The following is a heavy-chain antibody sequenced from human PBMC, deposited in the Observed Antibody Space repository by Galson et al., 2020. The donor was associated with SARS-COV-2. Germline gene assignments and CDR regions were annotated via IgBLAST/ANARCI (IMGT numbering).Heavy chain of an antibody. V-gene: IGHV1-8*01. Sequence: ASVKVSCKASGYTFTSYDINWVRQATGQGLEWMGWMNPNSGNTGYAQKFQGRVTMTRNTSISTAYMELSSLRSEDTAVYYCAREDCSGGSCYSAGWFDPWGQGTLVTVSS. J-gene: IGHJ5*02. CDR3: AREDCSGGSCYSAGWFDP. CDR2: MNPNSGNT. CDR1: GYTFTSYD. D-gene: IGHD2-15*01.